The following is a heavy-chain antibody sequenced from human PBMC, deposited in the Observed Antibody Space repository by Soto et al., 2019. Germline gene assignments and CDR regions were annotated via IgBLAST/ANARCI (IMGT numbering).Heavy chain of an antibody. CDR1: GFTFTDHY. J-gene: IGHJ6*02. V-gene: IGHV3-72*01. CDR2: TKNKPNNYTT. CDR3: AREIRRDYYYYYPLDV. Sequence: GGSLRLSCLASGFTFTDHYMDWVRQAPGTGLEWIARTKNKPNNYTTTYAASVKGRFTISRDDSESSLYLQMNNLKTEDTAVYYCAREIRRDYYYYYPLDVWGQGTTVTVSS.